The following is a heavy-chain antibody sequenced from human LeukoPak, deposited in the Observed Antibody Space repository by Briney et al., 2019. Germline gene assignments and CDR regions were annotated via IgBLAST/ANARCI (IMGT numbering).Heavy chain of an antibody. CDR1: GFTVSSNY. V-gene: IGHV3-53*05. CDR2: IYTGGNT. Sequence: GGSLRLSCAASGFTVSSNYMNWVRQAPGKGLEWVSVIYTGGNTYYADSVKGRFTISRDNSKNTLYLQMHSLRAEDTAVYYCARDPTPMVRGVINFDYWGQGTLVTVSS. D-gene: IGHD3-10*01. CDR3: ARDPTPMVRGVINFDY. J-gene: IGHJ4*02.